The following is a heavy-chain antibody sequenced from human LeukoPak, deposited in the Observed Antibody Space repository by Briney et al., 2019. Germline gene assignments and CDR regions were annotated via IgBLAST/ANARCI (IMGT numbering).Heavy chain of an antibody. J-gene: IGHJ4*02. CDR1: GYIFVDFY. CDR2: INPNSGGT. V-gene: IGHV1-2*02. D-gene: IGHD1-26*01. CDR3: ARGGEPKWELLYQDY. Sequence: ASVKVSCKASGYIFVDFYIYWVRQAPGQGLEWMGWINPNSGGTNSAQKFQGRVTLTRDTSITTASMELNSLKSDDTAVYYCARGGEPKWELLYQDYWGQGTLGTVSS.